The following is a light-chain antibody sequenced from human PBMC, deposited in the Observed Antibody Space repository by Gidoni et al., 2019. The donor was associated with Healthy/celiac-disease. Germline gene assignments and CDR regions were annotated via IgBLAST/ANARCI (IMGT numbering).Light chain of an antibody. V-gene: IGKV1-39*01. J-gene: IGKJ1*01. CDR1: QSISSY. CDR3: QQSYSTLRT. CDR2: AAS. Sequence: DIQMTQSPSSLSASVGDRVTITCRASQSISSYLNWYQQKQGKAPKLLIYAASSLQSGVPSRFSGRRSGTDFTLTISSLQPEDFATYYCQQSYSTLRTFGQGTKVEIK.